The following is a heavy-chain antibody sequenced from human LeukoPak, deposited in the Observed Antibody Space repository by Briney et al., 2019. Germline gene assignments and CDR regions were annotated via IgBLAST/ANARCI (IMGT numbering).Heavy chain of an antibody. D-gene: IGHD5-18*01. CDR3: ATDYSRGHSYGADY. V-gene: IGHV1-2*06. CDR1: GYTFTDYY. CDR2: INPNSGGT. Sequence: ASVKVSCKASGYTFTDYYIHWVRQAPGQGLEWMGRINPNSGGTNYAQKFQGRVTMTRDTSISTAYMELSRLRFDDTAVFYCATDYSRGHSYGADYWGQGNPVTASS. J-gene: IGHJ4*02.